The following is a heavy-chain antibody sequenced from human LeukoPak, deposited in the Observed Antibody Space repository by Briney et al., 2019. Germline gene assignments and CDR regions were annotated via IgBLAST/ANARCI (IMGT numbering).Heavy chain of an antibody. J-gene: IGHJ4*02. Sequence: GRSLRLSCAASGFTFDDYAMHWVRQAPGKGLEWVSGISWNSGSIGYADSVKGRFTISRDNAKNSLYLQVNSLRAEDTALYYCAKDFELAVAGIGYWGQGTLVTVSS. V-gene: IGHV3-9*01. CDR2: ISWNSGSI. CDR3: AKDFELAVAGIGY. CDR1: GFTFDDYA. D-gene: IGHD6-19*01.